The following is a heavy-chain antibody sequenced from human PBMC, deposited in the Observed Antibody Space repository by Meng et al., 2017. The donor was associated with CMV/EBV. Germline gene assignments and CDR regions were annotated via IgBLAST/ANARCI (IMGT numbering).Heavy chain of an antibody. CDR3: ASLPVYGDYVRDY. D-gene: IGHD4-17*01. V-gene: IGHV1-8*01. CDR2: MNPNSGNT. J-gene: IGHJ4*02. Sequence: KASGSPFNSDDINWVHQATGQGLEWMGWMNPNSGNTGYAQKFQGRVTMTRNTSISTAYMELSSLRSEDTAVYYCASLPVYGDYVRDYWGQGTLVTVSS. CDR1: GSPFNSDD.